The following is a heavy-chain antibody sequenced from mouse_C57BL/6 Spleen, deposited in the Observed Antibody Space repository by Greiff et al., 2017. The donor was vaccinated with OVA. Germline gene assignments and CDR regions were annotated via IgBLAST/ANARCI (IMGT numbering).Heavy chain of an antibody. Sequence: EVKLVESGGGLVQPGGSLSLSCAASGFTFTDYYMSWVRQPPGTALEWLGFIRNKANGYTTEYSASVKGRFTISRDNSQSILYLQMNALRAEDSATYYCARSPSTGTADYWGQGTTLTVSS. CDR1: GFTFTDYY. D-gene: IGHD4-1*01. V-gene: IGHV7-3*01. J-gene: IGHJ2*01. CDR3: ARSPSTGTADY. CDR2: IRNKANGYTT.